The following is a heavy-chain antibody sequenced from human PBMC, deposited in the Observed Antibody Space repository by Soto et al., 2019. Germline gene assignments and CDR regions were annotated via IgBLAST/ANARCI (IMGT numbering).Heavy chain of an antibody. CDR3: LLVTYSGMDV. J-gene: IGHJ6*02. D-gene: IGHD5-18*01. CDR2: INNRGNT. CDR1: GSSATAYY. Sequence: LSETLSLTCALSGSSATAYYWTWIRQPPGEGLEWIGEINNRGNTNYNPSLKSRVTISLDTSKTQFSLKVESVTAADTAVYYCLLVTYSGMDVWGQGTTVT. V-gene: IGHV4-34*01.